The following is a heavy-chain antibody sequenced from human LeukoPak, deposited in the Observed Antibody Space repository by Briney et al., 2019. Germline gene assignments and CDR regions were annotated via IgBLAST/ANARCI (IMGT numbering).Heavy chain of an antibody. J-gene: IGHJ4*02. V-gene: IGHV4-39*07. CDR2: IYYSGST. CDR3: ASGKTGTNGY. Sequence: SETLSLTCTVSGGSISSSSYYWGWIRQPPGKGLEWIGSIYYSGSTYYNPSLKSRVTISVDTSKNQFSLKLSSVTAADTAVYYCASGKTGTNGYWGQGTLVTVSS. D-gene: IGHD1-1*01. CDR1: GGSISSSSYY.